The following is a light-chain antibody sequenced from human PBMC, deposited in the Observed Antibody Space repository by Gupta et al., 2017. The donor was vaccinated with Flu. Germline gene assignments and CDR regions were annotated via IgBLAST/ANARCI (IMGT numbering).Light chain of an antibody. CDR2: EVS. CDR1: SSDVGGYNY. V-gene: IGLV2-14*01. J-gene: IGLJ3*02. Sequence: QSALTQPASVPGSPGQSITIPCTVTSSDVGGYNYVSWYQHHPGKAPKLMIYEVSNRPSGVSNRFSGSKSGNTAFLTISGLQAEDEADYYCSSYTSSSTWVFGGGTKLTVL. CDR3: SSYTSSSTWV.